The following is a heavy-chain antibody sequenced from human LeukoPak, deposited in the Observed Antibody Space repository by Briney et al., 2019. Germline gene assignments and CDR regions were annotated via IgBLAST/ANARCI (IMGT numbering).Heavy chain of an antibody. V-gene: IGHV4-59*01. CDR1: GGSISSYY. CDR2: IYYSGST. CDR3: AIGLAWFDP. Sequence: SETLSLICTVSGGSISSYYWSWIRQPPGKGLEWIGYIYYSGSTNYNPSLKSRVTISVDTSKNQFSLKLSSVTAADTAVYYCAIGLAWFDPWGQGTLVTVSS. J-gene: IGHJ5*02. D-gene: IGHD3-10*01.